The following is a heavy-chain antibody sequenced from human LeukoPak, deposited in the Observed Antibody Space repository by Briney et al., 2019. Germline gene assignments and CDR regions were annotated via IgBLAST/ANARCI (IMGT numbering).Heavy chain of an antibody. CDR1: GFTFSSFG. V-gene: IGHV3-33*01. J-gene: IGHJ6*02. D-gene: IGHD1-26*01. CDR3: ARAQYYDYYYYGMDV. CDR2: IWYDASNK. Sequence: GGSLRLSCAASGFTFSSFGMHWVRQAPGKGLEWVAVIWYDASNKYYADSVKGRFTISRDNSKNTLYLQMNSLRAEDTAVYYCARAQYYDYYYYGMDVWGQGTTVTVSS.